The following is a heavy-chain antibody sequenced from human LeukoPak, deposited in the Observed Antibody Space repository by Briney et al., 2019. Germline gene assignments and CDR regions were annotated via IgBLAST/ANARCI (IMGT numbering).Heavy chain of an antibody. CDR1: GFTFSDYY. J-gene: IGHJ4*02. CDR2: ISSSGSTI. Sequence: PGGSLRLSCAASGFTFSDYYMSWIRQAPGKGLEWVSYISSSGSTIYYADSVKGRFTISRDNAKNSLYLQMNSLRAEDTVVYYCARDGCNSTSCYGYIWGQGTLVTVSS. V-gene: IGHV3-11*01. CDR3: ARDGCNSTSCYGYI. D-gene: IGHD2-2*01.